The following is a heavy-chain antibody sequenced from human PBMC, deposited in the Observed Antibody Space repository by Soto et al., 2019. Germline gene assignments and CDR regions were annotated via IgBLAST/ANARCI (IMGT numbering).Heavy chain of an antibody. J-gene: IGHJ6*02. CDR3: TRDRGFGMDV. CDR1: GGSISGGRYY. V-gene: IGHV4-31*03. Sequence: QVPLQESGPGLVKPSQTLSLTCNVSGGSISGGRYYWNWIRQHPGKGLEWIGNIYDNGITYYNPSLKSRVIISEDTSKNLFSLRLSSVTAADTAVYYCTRDRGFGMDVWGQGTRVTVSS. CDR2: IYDNGIT.